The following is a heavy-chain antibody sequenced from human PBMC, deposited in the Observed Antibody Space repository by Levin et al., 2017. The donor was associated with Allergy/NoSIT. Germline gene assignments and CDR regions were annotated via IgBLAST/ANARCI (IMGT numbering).Heavy chain of an antibody. J-gene: IGHJ4*02. D-gene: IGHD3-3*01. CDR3: ARVITIFGVVIHSTFDY. CDR1: GYTFTSYG. CDR2: ISAYNGNT. Sequence: ASVKVSCKASGYTFTSYGISWVRQAPGQGLEWMGWISAYNGNTNYAQKLQGRVTMTTDTSTSTAYMELRSLRSDDTAVYYCARVITIFGVVIHSTFDYWGQGTLVTVSS. V-gene: IGHV1-18*01.